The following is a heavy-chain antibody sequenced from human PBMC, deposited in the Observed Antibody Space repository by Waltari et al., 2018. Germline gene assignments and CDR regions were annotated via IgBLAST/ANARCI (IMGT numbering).Heavy chain of an antibody. CDR2: MNPKSGKS. J-gene: IGHJ4*02. CDR3: ARGRGFLESLMY. V-gene: IGHV1-8*03. CDR1: GYTFASYD. D-gene: IGHD3-3*01. Sequence: QVHLAQSGAEVRKPGASVKVSCKASGYTFASYDIHWVRQATGQGLEWMGWMNPKSGKSGYAQKFQGRVTLTRNTSITTAYMEVSSLRSEDTALYYCARGRGFLESLMYWGQGTLVTVSS.